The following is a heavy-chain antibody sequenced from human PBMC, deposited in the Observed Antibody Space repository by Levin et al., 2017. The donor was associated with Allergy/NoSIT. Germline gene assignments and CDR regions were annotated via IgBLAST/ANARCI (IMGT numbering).Heavy chain of an antibody. CDR3: AKGGDFDL. CDR1: EFIFSTYG. J-gene: IGHJ4*02. CDR2: ITPDGSLK. D-gene: IGHD3-16*01. V-gene: IGHV3-30*18. Sequence: GGSLRLSFAASEFIFSTYGMQWVRQAPGKGLEWVAIITPDGSLKYYADSVKGRFVISRDNSKSTLYLQMSTLRAEDTALYYCAKGGDFDLWGQGTLVTVSS.